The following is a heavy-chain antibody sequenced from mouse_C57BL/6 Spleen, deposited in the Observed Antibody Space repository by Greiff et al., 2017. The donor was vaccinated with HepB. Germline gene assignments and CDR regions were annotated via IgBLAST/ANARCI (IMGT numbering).Heavy chain of an antibody. CDR1: GYSIPSGYY. CDR3: ARAPYFDV. J-gene: IGHJ1*03. Sequence: VQLVESGPGLVKPSQSLSLTCSVTGYSIPSGYYWNWIRQFPGNKLEWMGYICYDGSNNYNPSLKNRISITRDTSKNQFFLKLNSVTTEDTATYYCARAPYFDVWGTGTTVTVSS. V-gene: IGHV3-6*01. CDR2: ICYDGSN.